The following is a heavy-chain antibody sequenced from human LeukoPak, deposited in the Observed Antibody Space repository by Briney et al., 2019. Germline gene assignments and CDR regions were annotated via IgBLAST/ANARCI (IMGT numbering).Heavy chain of an antibody. CDR3: ALLVGGMGV. V-gene: IGHV1-69*04. J-gene: IGHJ6*02. D-gene: IGHD2-2*01. CDR2: IIPILGIA. Sequence: SVKVSCKASGGTFSSYAISWVRQAPGQGLEWMGRIIPILGIANYAQKSQGRVTITADKSTSTAYMELSSLRSEDTAVYYCALLVGGMGVWGQGTTVTVSS. CDR1: GGTFSSYA.